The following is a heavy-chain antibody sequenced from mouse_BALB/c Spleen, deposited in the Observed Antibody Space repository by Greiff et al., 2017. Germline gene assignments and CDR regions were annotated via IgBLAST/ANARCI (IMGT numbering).Heavy chain of an antibody. CDR3: VYYDDDYAMDY. J-gene: IGHJ4*01. V-gene: IGHV3-2*02. Sequence: VQLKQSGPGLVKPSQSLSLTCTVTGYSITSDYAWNWIRQFPGNKLEWMGYISYSGSTSYNPSLKSRISITRDTSKNQFFLQLNSVTTEDTATYYCVYYDDDYAMDYWGQGTSVTVSS. CDR2: ISYSGST. CDR1: GYSITSDYA. D-gene: IGHD2-4*01.